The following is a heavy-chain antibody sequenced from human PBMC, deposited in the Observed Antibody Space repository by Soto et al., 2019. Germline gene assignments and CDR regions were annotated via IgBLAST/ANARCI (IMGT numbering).Heavy chain of an antibody. V-gene: IGHV3-21*01. Sequence: PGGSLRLSCAASGFTFSSYSMNWVRQAPGRGLEWVSSISSSSSYIYYADSVKGRFTISRDNAKNSLYLQMNSLRAEDTAVYYCASLNEEVGAYYYYYGMDVWGQGTTVTVSS. J-gene: IGHJ6*02. CDR1: GFTFSSYS. CDR2: ISSSSSYI. CDR3: ASLNEEVGAYYYYYGMDV. D-gene: IGHD1-26*01.